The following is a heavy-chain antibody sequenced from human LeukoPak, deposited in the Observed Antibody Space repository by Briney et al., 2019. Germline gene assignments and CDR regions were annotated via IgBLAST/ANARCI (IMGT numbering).Heavy chain of an antibody. CDR3: ARHAYYYDRSGSYEAFDI. V-gene: IGHV4-59*08. J-gene: IGHJ3*02. CDR1: GGSISTYY. D-gene: IGHD3-22*01. Sequence: PSETLSLTCTVSGGSISTYYWSWIQQPPGKGLEWIGSMYHSGSTNYKPSLKSRVTISVDTSKNQFSLKLSSVTAADTAVYYCARHAYYYDRSGSYEAFDIWGQGTMVTVSS. CDR2: MYHSGST.